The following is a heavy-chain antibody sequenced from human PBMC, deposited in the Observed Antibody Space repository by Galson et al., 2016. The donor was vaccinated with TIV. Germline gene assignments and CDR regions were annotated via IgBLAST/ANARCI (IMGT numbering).Heavy chain of an antibody. CDR1: GFSLSTTGVG. V-gene: IGHV2-5*05. CDR3: AHIRITLIPDAFYI. Sequence: PALVKPPQTLTVTCTLSGFSLSTTGVGVGWIRQPPGKALEWLGVIYWDDDVRYGPSLKNRLTITKDTSKNLVVLTMTNADPMDTATYFCAHIRITLIPDAFYIWGQGTVVTVSS. J-gene: IGHJ3*02. CDR2: IYWDDDV. D-gene: IGHD3-22*01.